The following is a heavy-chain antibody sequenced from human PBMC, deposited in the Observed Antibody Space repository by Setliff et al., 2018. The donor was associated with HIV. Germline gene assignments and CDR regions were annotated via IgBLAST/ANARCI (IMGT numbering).Heavy chain of an antibody. V-gene: IGHV4-59*11. D-gene: IGHD6-25*01. J-gene: IGHJ3*01. CDR2: IDYTGST. CDR1: GGSMRSHF. CDR3: ARGGGGSRPFDV. Sequence: ASETLSLTCTVSGGSMRSHFWSWIRQSPGKGLEWIGSIDYTGSTNYNPSLKRPISISISTSKTDFSLKLTSVTAADTAVYYCARGGGGSRPFDVWGQGTVVTVSS.